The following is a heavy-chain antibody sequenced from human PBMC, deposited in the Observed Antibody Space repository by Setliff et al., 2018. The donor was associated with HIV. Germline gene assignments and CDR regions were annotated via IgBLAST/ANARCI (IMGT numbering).Heavy chain of an antibody. CDR1: GYSFTNYY. CDR2: INPSGGGT. D-gene: IGHD3-3*01. CDR3: ARDVRDGFEEWFSTLDDGMDV. J-gene: IGHJ6*02. Sequence: GASVKVSCKASGYSFTNYYMNWVRQAPGQGLEWMGIINPSGGGTTYAQKFQGRVTMTRDTSTDTLYMELSRLGSDDTAVYYCARDVRDGFEEWFSTLDDGMDVWGQGTTVTVSS. V-gene: IGHV1-46*01.